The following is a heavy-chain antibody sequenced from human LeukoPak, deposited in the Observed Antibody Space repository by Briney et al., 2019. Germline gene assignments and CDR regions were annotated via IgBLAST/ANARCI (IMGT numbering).Heavy chain of an antibody. Sequence: KPSETLSLTCTVSGGSIRTNYWSWIRQTPGKGLEWIAYINYSGNTNNNPSLKSRVTISVDTSKSQSSLKLSSVTAADTAVYYCARHGQDTGNFYAHFDYWGQGILVTVSS. D-gene: IGHD2/OR15-2a*01. CDR1: GGSIRTNY. J-gene: IGHJ4*02. CDR3: ARHGQDTGNFYAHFDY. CDR2: INYSGNT. V-gene: IGHV4-59*08.